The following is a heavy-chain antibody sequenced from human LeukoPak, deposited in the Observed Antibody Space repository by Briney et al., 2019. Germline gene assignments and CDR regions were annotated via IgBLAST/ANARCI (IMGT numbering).Heavy chain of an antibody. V-gene: IGHV3-64*01. J-gene: IGHJ6*03. CDR1: GFSFSSYT. CDR2: IISHGGNT. CDR3: ARVRMGATVSNYYYYYMDV. D-gene: IGHD1-26*01. Sequence: GGSLRLSCAASGFSFSSYTMHWVRQAPGKGLEYVSAIISHGGNTHYTNSMKGRFTISRDNSQNTLYPQMGSLRPDDMAVYHCARVRMGATVSNYYYYYMDVWGKGTTVTVSS.